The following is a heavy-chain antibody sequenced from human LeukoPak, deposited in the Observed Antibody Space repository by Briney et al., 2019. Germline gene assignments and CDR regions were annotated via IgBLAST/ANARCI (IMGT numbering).Heavy chain of an antibody. CDR3: ARGVSGVVWFGEVNYYYYYMDV. J-gene: IGHJ6*03. D-gene: IGHD3-10*01. CDR2: IYYSGST. CDR1: GGSISSSSYY. Sequence: SETLSLTCTVSGGSISSSSYYWGWIRQPPGKGLECIGSIYYSGSTYYNPSLKSRVTISVDTSKNQFSLKLSSVTAADTAVYYCARGVSGVVWFGEVNYYYYYMDVWGKGTTVTISS. V-gene: IGHV4-39*07.